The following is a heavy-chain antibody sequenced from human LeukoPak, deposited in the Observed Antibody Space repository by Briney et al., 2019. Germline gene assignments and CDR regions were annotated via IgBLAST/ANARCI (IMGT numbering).Heavy chain of an antibody. CDR1: GFTFNTHA. V-gene: IGHV3-23*01. CDR3: AKDRPNFYETSGSYYKMKGDF. Sequence: PGESLRLSCEASGFTFNTHAMSWVRQAPGKGLEWVASITSSGRTPFYTDSVRGRFIISRDNSKNTLYLQMNSLRGDDSAVYYCAKDRPNFYETSGSYYKMKGDFWGQGSPVTVSS. J-gene: IGHJ4*02. D-gene: IGHD3-10*01. CDR2: ITSSGRTP.